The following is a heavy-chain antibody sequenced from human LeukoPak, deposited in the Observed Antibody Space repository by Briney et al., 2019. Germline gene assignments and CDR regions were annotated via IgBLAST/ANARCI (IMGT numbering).Heavy chain of an antibody. CDR3: ASSGYYYVRRATHAFDI. CDR2: IYHSGST. V-gene: IGHV4-30-2*01. J-gene: IGHJ3*02. Sequence: SETLSLTCAVSGGSICSGGYSWSWIRQPPGKGLEWIGYIYHSGSTYYNPSLKSRVTISVDRSKNQFSLKLSPVTAADTAVYYCASSGYYYVRRATHAFDIWGQGTMVTVSS. CDR1: GGSICSGGYS. D-gene: IGHD3-22*01.